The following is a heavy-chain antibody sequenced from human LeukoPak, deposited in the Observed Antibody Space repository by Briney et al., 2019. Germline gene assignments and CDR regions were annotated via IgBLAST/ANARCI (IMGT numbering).Heavy chain of an antibody. J-gene: IGHJ6*02. CDR3: ASSSGSGRRYYYYGMDV. Sequence: SETLSLTCAVYGGSFSGYYWSWIRQPPGKGLEWIGEINHSGSINYNPSLKSRVTISVDTSKNQFSLKLSSVTAADTAVYYCASSSGSGRRYYYYGMDVWGQGTTVTVSS. CDR1: GGSFSGYY. D-gene: IGHD3-10*01. V-gene: IGHV4-34*01. CDR2: INHSGSI.